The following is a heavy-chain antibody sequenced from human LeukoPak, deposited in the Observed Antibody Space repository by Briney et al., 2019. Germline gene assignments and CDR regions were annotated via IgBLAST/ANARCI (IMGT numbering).Heavy chain of an antibody. CDR3: ARLLVGATCDY. J-gene: IGHJ4*02. Sequence: SETLSLTCTVSGGSISSSSYYWGWIRQPPGKGLEWIGSIYYSGSTYYNPSLKSRVTISVDTSKNQFSLKLSSVTAADTAVYYCARLLVGATCDYWGQGTLVTVSS. CDR1: GGSISSSSYY. CDR2: IYYSGST. V-gene: IGHV4-39*01. D-gene: IGHD1-26*01.